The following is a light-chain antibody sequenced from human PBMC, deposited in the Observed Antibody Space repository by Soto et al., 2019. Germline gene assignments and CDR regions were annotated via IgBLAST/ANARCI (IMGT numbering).Light chain of an antibody. J-gene: IGLJ3*02. CDR3: AAWDDNLNGPL. CDR1: NSNIGRYS. CDR2: SDD. Sequence: QSALTQPPSLSGTPVQRVTISCSGINSNIGRYSVNWYQHFPGTAPKILIYSDDERPSGVPDRFSGSKSGTSASLAISGLQSEDEAEYYCAAWDDNLNGPLFGGGTTLPVL. V-gene: IGLV1-44*01.